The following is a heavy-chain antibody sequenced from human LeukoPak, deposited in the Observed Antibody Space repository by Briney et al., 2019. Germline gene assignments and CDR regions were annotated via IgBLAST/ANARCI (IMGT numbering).Heavy chain of an antibody. CDR3: AKGGDNYDFWSGPTDYFDY. CDR1: XFXXXSXX. D-gene: IGHD3-3*01. J-gene: IGHJ4*02. Sequence: CAAXXFXXXSXXMSXVXQXPXXXXXXXXXXSGSGGGTYYADSVKGRFTISRDNSKNTLYLQMNSLRAEDTAVYYCAKGGDNYDFWSGPTDYFDYWGQGTLVTVSS. V-gene: IGHV3-23*01. CDR2: XSGSGGGT.